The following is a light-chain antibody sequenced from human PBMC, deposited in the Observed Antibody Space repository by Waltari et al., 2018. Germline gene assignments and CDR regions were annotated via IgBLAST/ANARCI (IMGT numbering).Light chain of an antibody. CDR2: QVS. Sequence: QSALTPPPSASGSPGQPVTIPRPRTSSDVGCSNYVPWYHHHPGKAPKLMIYQVSKRPSGVPDRFSGSKSGNTASLTVSGLQAEDEADYYCSSYAGSNNWVFGGGTKLTVL. V-gene: IGLV2-8*01. CDR3: SSYAGSNNWV. CDR1: SSDVGCSNY. J-gene: IGLJ2*01.